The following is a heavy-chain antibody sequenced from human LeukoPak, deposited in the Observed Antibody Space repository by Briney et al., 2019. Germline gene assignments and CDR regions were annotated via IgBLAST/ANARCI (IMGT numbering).Heavy chain of an antibody. J-gene: IGHJ3*01. Sequence: TSETLSLTCTVSGGSISSSSYYWGWIRQPPGKGLEWIGSIYYSGSTNYSPSLKSRVTISVDTSKNRFSLKLRSVTAADTAVYYCARIASSNWYNERGAFDVWGQGTMVTVSS. CDR3: ARIASSNWYNERGAFDV. CDR1: GGSISSSSYY. V-gene: IGHV4-39*07. CDR2: IYYSGST. D-gene: IGHD6-13*01.